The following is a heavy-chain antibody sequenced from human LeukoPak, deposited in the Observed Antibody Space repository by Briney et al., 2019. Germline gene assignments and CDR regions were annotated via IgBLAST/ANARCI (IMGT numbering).Heavy chain of an antibody. D-gene: IGHD5-18*01. CDR3: ARSGYSYGFAYYYYMDV. J-gene: IGHJ6*03. CDR2: ISSSLSTI. CDR1: GFTFSNYN. Sequence: PGGSLRLSCAASGFTFSNYNMNWVGQAPGKGLKGFPYISSSLSTIYYADSVKGRFTISRDNAMKSLYLQMNSLRAEDTAVYYCARSGYSYGFAYYYYMDVWGKGTTVTVSS. V-gene: IGHV3-48*01.